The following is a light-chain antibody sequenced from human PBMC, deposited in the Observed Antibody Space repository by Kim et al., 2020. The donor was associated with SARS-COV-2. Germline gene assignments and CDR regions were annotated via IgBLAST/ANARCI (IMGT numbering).Light chain of an antibody. CDR2: DAS. CDR3: QQYDNLPPRLT. Sequence: VGDRVTITCQASQYISNYLNWYQQKPGKAPKLLIYDASNLETGVPSRFSGSGSGTDFTFTISSLQPEDIATYYCQQYDNLPPRLTFGGGTKVDIK. V-gene: IGKV1-33*01. J-gene: IGKJ4*01. CDR1: QYISNY.